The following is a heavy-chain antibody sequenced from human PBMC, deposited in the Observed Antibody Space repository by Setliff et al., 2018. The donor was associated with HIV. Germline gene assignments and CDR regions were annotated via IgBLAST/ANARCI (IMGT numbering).Heavy chain of an antibody. CDR3: ARSRDARGWYFGL. D-gene: IGHD6-6*01. J-gene: IGHJ2*01. CDR2: INHSDFT. V-gene: IGHV4-34*01. CDR1: GGSFSGFD. Sequence: PSETLSLTCAVYGGSFSGFDWNWSWIRQPPGKGLEWIGEINHSDFTNYNPSLKSRITISVDTSKNQFSLKVSSVTAADAAVYYCARSRDARGWYFGLWGRGTLVTVSS.